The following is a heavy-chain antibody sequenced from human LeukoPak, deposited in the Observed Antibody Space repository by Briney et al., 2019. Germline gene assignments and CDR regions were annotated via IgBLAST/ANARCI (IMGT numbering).Heavy chain of an antibody. D-gene: IGHD6-13*01. CDR1: GFTFSTYS. CDR3: ARDKVRAASDV. Sequence: GGSLRLSCAASGFTFSTYSMNWVRQAPGKGLEWVSSISSSSSYIYCADSVMGRFTISRDNAKNSLYLQMNSLRAEDTAVYYCARDKVRAASDVCGKGTTVTVSS. J-gene: IGHJ6*04. V-gene: IGHV3-21*01. CDR2: ISSSSSYI.